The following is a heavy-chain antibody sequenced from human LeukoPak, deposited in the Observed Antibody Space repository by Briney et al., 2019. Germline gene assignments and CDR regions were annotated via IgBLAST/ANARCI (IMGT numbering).Heavy chain of an antibody. Sequence: GASVKVSCKASGYTFTSYDINWVRQATGQGLEWMGWMNPNSGNTGYAQKFQGRVTMTRNTSISTAYMELSSLRSEDTAVYYCARRNDFWSGSVRIYYGMDVWGQGTTVTVSS. CDR3: ARRNDFWSGSVRIYYGMDV. D-gene: IGHD3-3*01. J-gene: IGHJ6*02. V-gene: IGHV1-8*01. CDR1: GYTFTSYD. CDR2: MNPNSGNT.